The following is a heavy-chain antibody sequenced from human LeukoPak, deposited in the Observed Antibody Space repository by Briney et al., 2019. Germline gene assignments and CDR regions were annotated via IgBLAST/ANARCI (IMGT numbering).Heavy chain of an antibody. Sequence: PGGSLRLSCAASGFTFSSYAMHWVRQAPGKGLEWVAVISYDGSNKYYADSVKGRFTISRDNSKNTLYLQMNSLRAEDTAVYYCAKLAGYCSSTSCAPTFDYWGQGTLVTVSS. CDR2: ISYDGSNK. CDR3: AKLAGYCSSTSCAPTFDY. V-gene: IGHV3-30*04. D-gene: IGHD2-2*01. J-gene: IGHJ4*02. CDR1: GFTFSSYA.